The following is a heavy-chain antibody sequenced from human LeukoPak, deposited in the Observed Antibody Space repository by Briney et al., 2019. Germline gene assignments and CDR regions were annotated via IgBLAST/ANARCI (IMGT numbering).Heavy chain of an antibody. Sequence: GGSLRLSCAASGFTFSSYAVSWVRQAPGKGLEWVSAISGSGGSTYYADSVKGRFTISRDNSKNTLYLQMNSLRAEDTAVYYCAKAVDYYGSGTYDYWGQGTLVTVSS. D-gene: IGHD3-10*01. CDR3: AKAVDYYGSGTYDY. V-gene: IGHV3-23*01. CDR2: ISGSGGST. CDR1: GFTFSSYA. J-gene: IGHJ4*02.